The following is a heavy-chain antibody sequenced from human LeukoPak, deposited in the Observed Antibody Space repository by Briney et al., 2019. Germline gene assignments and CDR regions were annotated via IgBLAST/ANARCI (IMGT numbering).Heavy chain of an antibody. CDR1: GDSISSGDHY. CDR3: ARAAAGTNSWYYFDY. CDR2: IHYSGST. D-gene: IGHD6-19*01. V-gene: IGHV4-30-4*01. J-gene: IGHJ4*02. Sequence: SQTLSLTCTVSGDSISSGDHYWSWIRQPPGEGLEWIGYIHYSGSTYYNPSLKSRVIISGDMSKNQFSLSLNSLTAADSAMYYCARAAAGTNSWYYFDYWGQGTLVTVSS.